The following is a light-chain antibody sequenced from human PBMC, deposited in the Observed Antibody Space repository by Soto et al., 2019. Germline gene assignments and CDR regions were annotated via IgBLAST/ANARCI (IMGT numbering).Light chain of an antibody. Sequence: EMLFAPSPSSLSLCCRVTTTLSCRATRSVSSYLAWYQQKPGQAPRLLIYDASSRPTDIPARFSGSGSGTDFTLTISSLEPEDFALYYCQQRSNSPITCGQGTRLDI. CDR3: QQRSNSPIT. V-gene: IGKV3-11*01. CDR1: RSVSSY. J-gene: IGKJ5*01. CDR2: DAS.